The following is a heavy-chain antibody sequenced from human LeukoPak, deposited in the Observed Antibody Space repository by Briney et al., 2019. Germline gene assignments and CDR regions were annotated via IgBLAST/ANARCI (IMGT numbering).Heavy chain of an antibody. Sequence: SATLSLTCTVSGGSISSYYWSWIRQPPGKGLEWIGYIYYSGSTNYNPSLKSRVTISVDTSKNQFSLKLSSVTAADTAVYYCARSIAVAGMGFDYWGQGTLVTVSS. CDR2: IYYSGST. CDR3: ARSIAVAGMGFDY. J-gene: IGHJ4*02. V-gene: IGHV4-59*01. CDR1: GGSISSYY. D-gene: IGHD6-19*01.